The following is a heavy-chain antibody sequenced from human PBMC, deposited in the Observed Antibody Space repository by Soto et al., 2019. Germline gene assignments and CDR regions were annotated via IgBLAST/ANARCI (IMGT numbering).Heavy chain of an antibody. CDR1: GGSISSRSHY. CDR2: VYYTGTP. CDR3: ARISIRDSDWGDYYGMDV. Sequence: SETLSLTCTVSGGSISSRSHYWGWIRQPPGKGLGWIASVYYTGTPYYNPSLKSRVTMSVDTPNNQFSLKLSSVTAADTALYYCARISIRDSDWGDYYGMDVWGQRTTVTVSS. J-gene: IGHJ6*02. V-gene: IGHV4-39*01. D-gene: IGHD3-9*01.